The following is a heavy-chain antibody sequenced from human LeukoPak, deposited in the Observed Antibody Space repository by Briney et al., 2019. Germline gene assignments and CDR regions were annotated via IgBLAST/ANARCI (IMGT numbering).Heavy chain of an antibody. CDR2: ISSGGVST. J-gene: IGHJ2*01. Sequence: AGGSLRLSCAASGFTFSSYAMGWVRQPPGKGLEWVSGISSGGVSTYYTDSMKGRFTISRDNSKNTLYLQMNSLTAEDTALYYCANARGTSSSYFDLWGRGTLVTVSS. D-gene: IGHD6-6*01. CDR1: GFTFSSYA. CDR3: ANARGTSSSYFDL. V-gene: IGHV3-23*01.